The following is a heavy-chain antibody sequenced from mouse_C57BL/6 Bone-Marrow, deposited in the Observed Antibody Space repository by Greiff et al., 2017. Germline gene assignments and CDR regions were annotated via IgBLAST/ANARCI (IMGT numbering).Heavy chain of an antibody. D-gene: IGHD1-1*01. Sequence: VKLMESGAELARPGASVKLSCKASGYTFTSYGISWVKQRTGQGLEWIGEIYPRSGNTYYNEKFKGKATLTADKSSSTAYMELRSLTSEDSAVYFCAKEGSSPDYWGQGTTLTVSS. J-gene: IGHJ2*01. CDR3: AKEGSSPDY. CDR1: GYTFTSYG. V-gene: IGHV1-81*01. CDR2: IYPRSGNT.